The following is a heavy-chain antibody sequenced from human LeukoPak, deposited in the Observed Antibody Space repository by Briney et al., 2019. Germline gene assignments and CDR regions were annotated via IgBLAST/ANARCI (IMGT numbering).Heavy chain of an antibody. CDR3: AGGQGWHFDL. CDR2: IKHDASEE. V-gene: IGHV3-7*01. CDR1: GFTFSSYA. D-gene: IGHD2-15*01. J-gene: IGHJ2*01. Sequence: PGGSLRLSCAASGFTFSSYAMHWVRQAPGKGLEWVADIKHDASEEHYVASVKGRFSISRDNAKLYLQMNSLRAEDTAVYYCAGGQGWHFDLWGLGTLITVSS.